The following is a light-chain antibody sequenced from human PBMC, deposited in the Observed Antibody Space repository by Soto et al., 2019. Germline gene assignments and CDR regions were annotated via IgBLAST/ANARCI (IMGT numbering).Light chain of an antibody. CDR1: ENVRTF. CDR3: QQYGSSPRT. Sequence: VLTQSPATLSLSPGERATLSCRASENVRTFVDWYQQKPGQAPRLLIYDASSRATGIPDRFSGSGSGTDFTLTISRLEPEDFAVYYCQQYGSSPRTFGQGKRLEIK. CDR2: DAS. J-gene: IGKJ5*01. V-gene: IGKV3-20*01.